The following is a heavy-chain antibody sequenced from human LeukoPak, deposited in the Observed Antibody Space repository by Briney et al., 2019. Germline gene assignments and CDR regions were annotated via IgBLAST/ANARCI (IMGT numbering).Heavy chain of an antibody. V-gene: IGHV3-30*02. D-gene: IGHD3-3*01. CDR3: AGHFGAWHYFDY. CDR1: GFTFSSYG. Sequence: PGGSLRLSCAASGFTFSSYGMSWVRQAPGKGLEWVAFIRYDGSNKYSTDSVKGRFTISRDNSKNTLYLQMNSLRPEDTAVYYCAGHFGAWHYFDYWGQGTLVTVSS. CDR2: IRYDGSNK. J-gene: IGHJ4*02.